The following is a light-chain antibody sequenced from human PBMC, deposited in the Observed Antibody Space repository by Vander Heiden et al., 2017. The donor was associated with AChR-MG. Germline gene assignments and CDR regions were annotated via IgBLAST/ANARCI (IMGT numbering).Light chain of an antibody. CDR1: QSVSSSY. J-gene: IGKJ2*01. CDR3: QQYGSSPPYT. V-gene: IGKV3-20*01. CDR2: GAS. Sequence: EIVLTQSPGTQSLSPGERATLSCRASQSVSSSYLAWYQQKPGQAPRLLIDGASSRATGIPDRFSGSGSGTDFTLTISRLEPEDFAVYYCQQYGSSPPYTFGQGTKLEIK.